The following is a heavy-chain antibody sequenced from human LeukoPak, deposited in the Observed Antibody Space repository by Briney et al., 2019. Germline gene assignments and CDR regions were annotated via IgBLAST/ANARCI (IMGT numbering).Heavy chain of an antibody. J-gene: IGHJ2*01. V-gene: IGHV4-59*01. CDR3: ARVYYSNSYDYWYFDL. CDR2: IFYSGST. CDR1: GGSISSYY. D-gene: IGHD6-13*01. Sequence: SETLSLTCTVSGGSISSYYWSWIRQPPGKGLEWLGYIFYSGSTNYNPSLKSRVTISVDTSKNQYSLKLSSVTAADTAVYYCARVYYSNSYDYWYFDLWGRDTLVTVSS.